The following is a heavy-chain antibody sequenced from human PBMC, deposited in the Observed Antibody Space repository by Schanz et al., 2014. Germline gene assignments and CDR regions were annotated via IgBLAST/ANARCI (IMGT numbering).Heavy chain of an antibody. J-gene: IGHJ6*02. CDR3: AKDVRPVANTVHFYYMDV. V-gene: IGHV3-23*04. CDR1: GFTLSSYA. CDR2: INGSGNAT. D-gene: IGHD6-19*01. Sequence: DVQLAESGGGLVQPGGSLRLSCAASGFTLSSYALSWVRQAPGKGLEWVAAINGSGNATYYADSVKGRFTISRDNSRNTLLLQMKRLRVEDTAVYYCAKDVRPVANTVHFYYMDVWGQGTTVTVSS.